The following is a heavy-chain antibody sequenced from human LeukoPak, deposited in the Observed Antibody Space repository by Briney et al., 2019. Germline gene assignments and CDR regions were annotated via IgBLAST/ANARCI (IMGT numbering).Heavy chain of an antibody. J-gene: IGHJ6*03. V-gene: IGHV1-69*05. CDR2: IIPIFGTA. Sequence: SSVKVSCKASGGTFSSYAISWVRQAPGQGLERMGGIIPIFGTANYAQKFQGRVTITTDESTSTAYMELSSLRSEDTAVYYCARVRPYYYYMDVWGKGTTVTVSS. CDR1: GGTFSSYA. CDR3: ARVRPYYYYMDV.